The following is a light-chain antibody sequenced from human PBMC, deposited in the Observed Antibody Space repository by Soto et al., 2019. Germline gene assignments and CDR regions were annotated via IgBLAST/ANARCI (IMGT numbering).Light chain of an antibody. Sequence: EIVLTQSPATLSLSPGEIATLSCGASQSVRSSYLAWYQQKPGLAPRLLIYDASSRPTGIPDRFSGSGSGADFTLTISRLEREDFAVYYCQQYGILPLAFGGGTKVEIK. CDR3: QQYGILPLA. CDR1: QSVRSSY. J-gene: IGKJ4*01. V-gene: IGKV3D-20*01. CDR2: DAS.